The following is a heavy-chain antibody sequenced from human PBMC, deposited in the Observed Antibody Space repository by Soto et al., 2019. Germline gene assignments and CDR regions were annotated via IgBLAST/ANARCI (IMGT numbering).Heavy chain of an antibody. CDR3: TIPRGPMIRP. V-gene: IGHV3-15*01. Sequence: GGSLRLSCTAAGFTFGDCSMTWVRQAPGKGLEWVGRIKSKTDGGTTDYAAPVKGRFTISRDDSKNTMYLQMNSLKIEDTAVYYCTIPRGPMIRPWGQGTLVTVSS. D-gene: IGHD3-22*01. J-gene: IGHJ5*02. CDR1: GFTFGDCS. CDR2: IKSKTDGGTT.